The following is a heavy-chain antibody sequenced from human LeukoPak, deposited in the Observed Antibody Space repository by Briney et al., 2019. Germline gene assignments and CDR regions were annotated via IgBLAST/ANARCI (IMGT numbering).Heavy chain of an antibody. J-gene: IGHJ5*02. V-gene: IGHV3-23*01. Sequence: GGSLRLSCAASGFAFSSYGMTWVPQAPGKGREWGSGIIGGGDNTYSADSVNGRFTISRENSKNTLYLQMSSLRPEDTAVYYCVNNVIVGGPAARGSWGQGTLVTVSS. D-gene: IGHD2-2*01. CDR3: VNNVIVGGPAARGS. CDR2: IIGGGDNT. CDR1: GFAFSSYG.